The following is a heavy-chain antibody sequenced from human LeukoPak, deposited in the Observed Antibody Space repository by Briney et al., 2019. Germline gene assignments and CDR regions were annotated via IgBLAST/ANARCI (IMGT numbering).Heavy chain of an antibody. J-gene: IGHJ6*03. V-gene: IGHV3-23*01. D-gene: IGHD5-18*01. CDR3: AKGGYSNGRYYYYYMDV. CDR1: GFTFSSYA. CDR2: ISGSGGST. Sequence: GGSLRLSCAASGFTFSSYAMSWVRQAPGKGLEWVSAISGSGGSTYYADSVKGRFTISRDNSKNTLYLQMNSLRAEDTAVYYCAKGGYSNGRYYYYYMDVWGEGTTVTVSS.